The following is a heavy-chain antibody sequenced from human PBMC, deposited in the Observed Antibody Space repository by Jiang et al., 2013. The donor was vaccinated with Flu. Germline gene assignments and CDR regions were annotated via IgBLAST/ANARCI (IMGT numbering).Heavy chain of an antibody. J-gene: IGHJ3*02. D-gene: IGHD3-9*01. CDR1: GYTFTSYG. Sequence: SGAEVKKPGASVKVSCKASGYTFTSYGISWVRQAPGQGLEWMGWISAYNGNTNYAQKLQGRVTMTTDTSTSTAYMELRSLRSDDTAVYYCARVWSLRYFDWLFFGCAFDIWGQGTMVTVSS. V-gene: IGHV1-18*04. CDR2: ISAYNGNT. CDR3: ARVWSLRYFDWLFFGCAFDI.